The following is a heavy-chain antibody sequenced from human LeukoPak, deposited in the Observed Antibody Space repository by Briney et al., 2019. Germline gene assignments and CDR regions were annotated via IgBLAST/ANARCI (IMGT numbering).Heavy chain of an antibody. Sequence: PSETLSLTCTVSGGSISNGVCYWSWIRQPPGTGLEWIGYIYYSGTTYYNPSLKSRITISLDTSKNQFSLNLTSVTAADTAVYYCASYYSVSWDRWFDPWGQGTLVTVSS. CDR2: IYYSGTT. J-gene: IGHJ5*02. D-gene: IGHD1-26*01. V-gene: IGHV4-30-4*01. CDR1: GGSISNGVCY. CDR3: ASYYSVSWDRWFDP.